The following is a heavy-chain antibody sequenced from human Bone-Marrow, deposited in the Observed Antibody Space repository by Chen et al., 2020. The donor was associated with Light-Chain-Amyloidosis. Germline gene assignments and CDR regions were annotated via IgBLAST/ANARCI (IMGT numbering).Heavy chain of an antibody. CDR2: FNPEEGEI. CDR1: GYTLSDVS. V-gene: IGHV1-24*01. D-gene: IGHD3-9*01. CDR3: ATSNTISFEY. Sequence: QVQVVQSGAEVRKPGASLKVSCKVSGYTLSDVSMHWVRQAPGKGLEWMGGFNPEEGEISYAQKFQGRVALTEDTSTDTAYMEMTSLRSDDTAMYYCATSNTISFEYWGQGTLVTVSS. J-gene: IGHJ4*02.